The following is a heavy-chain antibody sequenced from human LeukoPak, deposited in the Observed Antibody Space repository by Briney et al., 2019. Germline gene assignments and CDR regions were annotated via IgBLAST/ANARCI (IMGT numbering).Heavy chain of an antibody. Sequence: ASVKVSCKASGYTFTGYYMHWVRQAPGQGLEWMGWINPNSGGTNYAQEFQGRVTMTRDTPISTAYMELSRLRSDDTAVYYCARDQGYCGGDCYTDYWGQGTLVTVSS. CDR3: ARDQGYCGGDCYTDY. CDR2: INPNSGGT. J-gene: IGHJ4*02. D-gene: IGHD2-21*02. CDR1: GYTFTGYY. V-gene: IGHV1-2*02.